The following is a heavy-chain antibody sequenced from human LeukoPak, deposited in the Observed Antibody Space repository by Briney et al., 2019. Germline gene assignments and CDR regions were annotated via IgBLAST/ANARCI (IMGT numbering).Heavy chain of an antibody. V-gene: IGHV1-18*04. CDR3: ARVGSGRVVAATSYYYYYGMDV. D-gene: IGHD2-15*01. CDR1: GYTFTSYG. J-gene: IGHJ6*04. CDR2: ISAYNGNT. Sequence: ASVKVSCKASGYTFTSYGISWVRQAPGRGLEWMGWISAYNGNTNYAQKLQGRVTMTTDTSTSTAYMELRSLRSDDTAVYYCARVGSGRVVAATSYYYYYGMDVWGKGTTVTVSS.